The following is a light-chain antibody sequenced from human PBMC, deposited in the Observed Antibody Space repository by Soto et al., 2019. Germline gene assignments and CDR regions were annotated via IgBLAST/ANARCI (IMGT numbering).Light chain of an antibody. CDR1: QSVGNN. CDR3: QQYNNWPPIT. CDR2: YAS. Sequence: EIMMTQSPATLSVSPGERATLSCRASQSVGNNVAWYQQKPGQAPRLLIYYASTRATGIPARFSGSGSGAEFTLTINSLQSEDFALYSCQQYNNWPPITFGQGTRLEI. J-gene: IGKJ5*01. V-gene: IGKV3-15*01.